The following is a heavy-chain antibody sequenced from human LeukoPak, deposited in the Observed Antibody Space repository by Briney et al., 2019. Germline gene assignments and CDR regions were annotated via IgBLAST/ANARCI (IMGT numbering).Heavy chain of an antibody. J-gene: IGHJ5*02. CDR3: ARELVEPAAMEFDP. Sequence: GGSLRLSCAASGFTFSNYEMNWVRQAPGKGLEWVSYISKSGRIIYYADSVKGRVIISRDDAKNSVYPKMNSLRAEDTAHYYCARELVEPAAMEFDPWGQGTLVTVSS. V-gene: IGHV3-48*03. D-gene: IGHD2-2*01. CDR1: GFTFSNYE. CDR2: ISKSGRII.